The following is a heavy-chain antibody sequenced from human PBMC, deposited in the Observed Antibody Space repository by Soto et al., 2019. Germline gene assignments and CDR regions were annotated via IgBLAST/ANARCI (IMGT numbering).Heavy chain of an antibody. J-gene: IGHJ4*02. D-gene: IGHD6-19*01. CDR2: IQDDGGDE. CDR1: GFTFSPYW. CDR3: AGGSGWISDS. Sequence: EVQLVESGGGLVQPGGSLRLSCAASGFTFSPYWMSWVRQAPGKGLEWVAIIQDDGGDEHYLEAVRGRFTISIDNAKKSLYLAMDSLRVADTAVYYCAGGSGWISDSWGQGTLVPVSS. V-gene: IGHV3-7*05.